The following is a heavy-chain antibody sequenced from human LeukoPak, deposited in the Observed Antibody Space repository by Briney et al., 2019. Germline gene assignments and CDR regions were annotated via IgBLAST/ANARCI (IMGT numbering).Heavy chain of an antibody. CDR2: IRYDGSNK. CDR3: AKTKRVEDIVVVPAAIALGYYYGMDV. D-gene: IGHD2-2*01. Sequence: PGGSLRLSCAASGFRFSSSGMSWVRQAPGKGLEWVAFIRYDGSNKYYADSVKGRFTISRDNSKNTLYLQMNSLRAEDTAVYYCAKTKRVEDIVVVPAAIALGYYYGMDVWGQGTTVTVSS. V-gene: IGHV3-30*02. CDR1: GFRFSSSG. J-gene: IGHJ6*02.